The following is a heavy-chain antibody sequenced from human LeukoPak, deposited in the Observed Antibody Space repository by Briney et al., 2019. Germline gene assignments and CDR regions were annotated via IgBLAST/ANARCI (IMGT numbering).Heavy chain of an antibody. D-gene: IGHD1-26*01. J-gene: IGHJ3*02. CDR2: ISGSGGST. Sequence: GGSLRLSCAASGFTFSSYAMSWVRQAPGMGLEWVSAISGSGGSTYYADSVKGRFTISRDNSKNTLYLQMNSLRAEDTAVYYCAKGLERSYDTFDIWGQGTMVTVSS. CDR3: AKGLERSYDTFDI. V-gene: IGHV3-23*01. CDR1: GFTFSSYA.